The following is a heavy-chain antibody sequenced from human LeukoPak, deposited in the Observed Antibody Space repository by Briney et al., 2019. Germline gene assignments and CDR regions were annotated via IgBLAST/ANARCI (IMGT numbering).Heavy chain of an antibody. J-gene: IGHJ4*02. V-gene: IGHV3-21*01. CDR2: ISSSSSYI. D-gene: IGHD3-22*01. CDR1: GFTFSTYA. CDR3: ARGYYDSSGYLNYFDY. Sequence: GGSLRLSCAASGFTFSTYAMHWVRQAPGKGLEWVSSISSSSSYIYYADSVKGRFTISRDNAKNSLYLQMNSLRAEDTAVYYCARGYYDSSGYLNYFDYWGQGTLVTVSS.